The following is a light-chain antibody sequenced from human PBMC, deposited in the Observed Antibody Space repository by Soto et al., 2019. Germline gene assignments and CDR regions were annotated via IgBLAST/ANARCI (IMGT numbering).Light chain of an antibody. CDR1: SSDVGGYNY. V-gene: IGLV2-14*04. CDR3: SSYTSSTTYV. J-gene: IGLJ1*01. CDR2: DVS. Sequence: SHGGWIAITKKKTSSDVGGYNYVSWYQQHPGKAPKLMIYDVSNRPSGVSNCFSGSKSGNTASLTISGLQAEDEADYYCSSYTSSTTYVFGTGTKVTVL.